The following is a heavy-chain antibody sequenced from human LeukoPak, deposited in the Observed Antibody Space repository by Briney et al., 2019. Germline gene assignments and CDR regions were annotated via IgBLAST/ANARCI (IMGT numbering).Heavy chain of an antibody. CDR1: GFTFSDYY. CDR2: ISSSGSTI. CDR3: ARLHVDIVATTPDY. J-gene: IGHJ4*02. Sequence: GGSLRLSCAASGFTFSDYYMSWIRQAPGKGLEWVSYISSSGSTIYYADSVKGRFTISRDNAKNSLYLQMNSLRAEDTAVHYCARLHVDIVATTPDYWGQGTLVTVSS. V-gene: IGHV3-11*01. D-gene: IGHD5-12*01.